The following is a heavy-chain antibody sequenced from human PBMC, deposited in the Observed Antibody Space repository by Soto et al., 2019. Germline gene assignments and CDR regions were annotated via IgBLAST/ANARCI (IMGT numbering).Heavy chain of an antibody. Sequence: SETLSLTCTVSGGSISSSSYYWGWIRQPPGKGLEWIGSIYYSGSTYYNPSLKSRVTISVDTSKNQFSLKLSSVTAADTAVYYCARRYYDFWSGYPYYYYGMDVWGQGTTVTVSS. D-gene: IGHD3-3*01. CDR2: IYYSGST. J-gene: IGHJ6*02. CDR3: ARRYYDFWSGYPYYYYGMDV. CDR1: GGSISSSSYY. V-gene: IGHV4-39*01.